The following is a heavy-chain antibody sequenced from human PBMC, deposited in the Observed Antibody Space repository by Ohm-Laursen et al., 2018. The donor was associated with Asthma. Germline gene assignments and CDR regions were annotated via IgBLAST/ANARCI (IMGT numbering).Heavy chain of an antibody. Sequence: SVKVSCKVSGYTFTSYAMHWVRQAPGQRLEWMGWINAGNGNTKYSQKFQGRVTITRDTSASTAYMELSSLRSEDTAVYYCARDWFSLRVYYGMDVWGQGTTVTVSS. D-gene: IGHD5/OR15-5a*01. J-gene: IGHJ6*02. V-gene: IGHV1-3*01. CDR3: ARDWFSLRVYYGMDV. CDR2: INAGNGNT. CDR1: GYTFTSYA.